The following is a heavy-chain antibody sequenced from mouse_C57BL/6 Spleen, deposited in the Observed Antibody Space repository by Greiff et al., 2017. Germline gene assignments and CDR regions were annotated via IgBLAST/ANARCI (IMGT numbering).Heavy chain of an antibody. CDR2: ISYSGST. CDR1: GYSITSDY. D-gene: IGHD2-2*01. V-gene: IGHV3-8*01. J-gene: IGHJ1*03. Sequence: VQLKGSGPGLAKPSQTLSLTCSVTGYSITSDYWNWIRKFPGNKLEYMGYISYSGSTYYNPSLKSRISITRDTSKNQYYLQLNSVTTEDTATYYCARSPLYGYDEGYWYFDVWGTGTTVTVSS. CDR3: ARSPLYGYDEGYWYFDV.